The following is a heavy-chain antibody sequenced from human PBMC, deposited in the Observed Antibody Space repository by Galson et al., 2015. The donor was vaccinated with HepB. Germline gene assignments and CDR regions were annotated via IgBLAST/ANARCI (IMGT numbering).Heavy chain of an antibody. V-gene: IGHV1-69*04. Sequence: SVKVSCKASGGTFSSYTISWVRQAPGQGLEWMGRIIPILGIANYAQKFQGRVTITADKSTSTAYMELSSLRSEDTAVYYCARDLAGAVYDILTGYPVVRGWYFDLWGRGTLVTVSS. CDR3: ARDLAGAVYDILTGYPVVRGWYFDL. CDR1: GGTFSSYT. D-gene: IGHD3-9*01. CDR2: IIPILGIA. J-gene: IGHJ2*01.